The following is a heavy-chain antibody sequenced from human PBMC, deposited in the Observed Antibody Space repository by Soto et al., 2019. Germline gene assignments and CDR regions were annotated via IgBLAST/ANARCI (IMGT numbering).Heavy chain of an antibody. D-gene: IGHD3-22*01. V-gene: IGHV4-31*03. J-gene: IGHJ4*02. Sequence: QVQLQESGPGLVKPSQTLSLTCTVSGGSISSGGYYWSWIRQHPGKGLEWIGYIYYSGSTYYNPSLTTRVTISVDTSKNQCSLKLSSVTAADTAVYYCASARVVVVTSRGGLDYWGQGTLVTVSS. CDR1: GGSISSGGYY. CDR3: ASARVVVVTSRGGLDY. CDR2: IYYSGST.